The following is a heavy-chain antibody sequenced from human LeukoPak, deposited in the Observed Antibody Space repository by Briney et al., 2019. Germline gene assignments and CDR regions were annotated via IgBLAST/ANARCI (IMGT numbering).Heavy chain of an antibody. CDR3: ARGRKRRDFDY. V-gene: IGHV4-4*07. CDR1: GGSISSHD. Sequence: SETLSLTCTVSGGSISSHDWTWIRQPAGKGLEWIGRIYISGSPNYNPSLKSRVTMSVDTSKNQFSLKLTSVTAADTAVYYCARGRKRRDFDYWGQGTLVTVSS. CDR2: IYISGSP. J-gene: IGHJ4*02.